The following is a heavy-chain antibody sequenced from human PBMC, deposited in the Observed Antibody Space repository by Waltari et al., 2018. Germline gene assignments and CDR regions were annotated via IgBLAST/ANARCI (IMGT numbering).Heavy chain of an antibody. V-gene: IGHV4-28*01. D-gene: IGHD1-7*01. CDR3: ARGEDWNYGFDY. CDR2: IYYSVSA. J-gene: IGHJ4*02. Sequence: QVQLQESGPGLVKPSDTLSLTCAVSGSSVSSSNWWGWIRQPPGKGLEWIGYIYYSVSAYYNPSLKSRVTMSLDTSKNQFSLKLSSVTAVDTAVYYCARGEDWNYGFDYWGQGTLVTVSS. CDR1: GSSVSSSNW.